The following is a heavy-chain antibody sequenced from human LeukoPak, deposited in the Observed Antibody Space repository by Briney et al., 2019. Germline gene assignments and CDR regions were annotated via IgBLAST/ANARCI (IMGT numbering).Heavy chain of an antibody. V-gene: IGHV4-30-2*01. J-gene: IGHJ1*01. CDR2: IYHSGST. CDR3: ATITVADYFQY. D-gene: IGHD6-19*01. CDR1: GGSISSGGYY. Sequence: SETLSLTCTVSGGSISSGGYYWSWIRQPPGKGLEWIGYIYHSGSTYYNPSLKSRVTISVDRSKNQFSLKLSSVTAADTAVYYCATITVADYFQYWGQGTLVTVSS.